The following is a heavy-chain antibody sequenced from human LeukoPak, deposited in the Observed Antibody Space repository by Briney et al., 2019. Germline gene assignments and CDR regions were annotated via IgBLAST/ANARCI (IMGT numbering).Heavy chain of an antibody. V-gene: IGHV4-39*01. D-gene: IGHD3-3*01. Sequence: SETLCLICIVSGGAISSSSHYWGWIRQPPGKGLEWIGSMYHSGSTVYNPSLKSRVAISVDTSKNQFSLKLSSVTAADTAVYYCAGGLRFLEGPYHYMDVWGKGTNVAVSS. CDR2: MYHSGST. CDR3: AGGLRFLEGPYHYMDV. CDR1: GGAISSSSHY. J-gene: IGHJ6*03.